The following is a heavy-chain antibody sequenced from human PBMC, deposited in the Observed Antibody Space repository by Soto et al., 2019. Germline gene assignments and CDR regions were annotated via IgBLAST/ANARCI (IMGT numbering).Heavy chain of an antibody. CDR3: ARAAQFNYAGNSGFDS. CDR1: GFTFSGDW. V-gene: IGHV3-74*01. D-gene: IGHD4-4*01. Sequence: GGSLRLSCAASGFTFSGDWMHWVRQAPGKGLVWVSHINNGGSVTSYADSVKGRFTISKDNAKNTLYLQMNSLRVEDTAVYYCARAAQFNYAGNSGFDSWGQGTLVTVSS. CDR2: INNGGSVT. J-gene: IGHJ4*02.